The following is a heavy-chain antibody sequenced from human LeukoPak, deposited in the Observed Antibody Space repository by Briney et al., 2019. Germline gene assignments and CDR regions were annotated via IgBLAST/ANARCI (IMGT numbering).Heavy chain of an antibody. CDR3: AKNDIGYYFDF. D-gene: IGHD3-9*01. CDR2: ITDNGFST. J-gene: IGHJ4*02. V-gene: IGHV3-23*01. Sequence: GGSLRLSCAASGFTFSSYAMSWVRQAPGKGLEWVSAITDNGFSTYYADSVKGRFTISRDNSKNTLYLQMISLRAEDTAIYFCAKNDIGYYFDFGGQGTLVTVSS. CDR1: GFTFSSYA.